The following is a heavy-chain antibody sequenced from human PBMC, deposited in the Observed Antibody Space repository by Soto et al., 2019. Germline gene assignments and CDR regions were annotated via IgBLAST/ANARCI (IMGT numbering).Heavy chain of an antibody. V-gene: IGHV4-30-2*01. J-gene: IGHJ4*02. CDR1: GGSVSGGGYS. CDR2: IWLSGST. CDR3: ARGGDYFDF. Sequence: SETLSLTCGVSGGSVSGGGYSWSWIRQPPGKGLEWIGYIWLSGSTYYNPSLKSRVTISIDRSKNQFSLRLSSVTAADTAVYYCARGGDYFDFWAQETLVTVSS. D-gene: IGHD3-16*01.